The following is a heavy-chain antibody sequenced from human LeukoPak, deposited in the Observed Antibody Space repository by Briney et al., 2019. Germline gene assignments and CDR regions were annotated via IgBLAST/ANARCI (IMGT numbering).Heavy chain of an antibody. CDR2: ISSSSSYI. Sequence: GGSLRLSCAASGFTFSSYSMNWVRQAPGKGLEWVSSISSSSSYIYYADSVKGRFTISRDNAKNSLYLQMNSLRAEDTAVYYCARNPGGYYYMDVWGKGITVTVSS. CDR3: ARNPGGYYYMDV. V-gene: IGHV3-21*01. CDR1: GFTFSSYS. J-gene: IGHJ6*03. D-gene: IGHD3-10*01.